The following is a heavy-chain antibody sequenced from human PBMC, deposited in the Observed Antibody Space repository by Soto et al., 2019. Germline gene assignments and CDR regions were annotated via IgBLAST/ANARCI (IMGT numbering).Heavy chain of an antibody. CDR3: ARGRPSTVAAGTRSPFYMDV. V-gene: IGHV1-2*04. Sequence: ASVKVSCKASGYTFTGYYMHWVRQAPGQGLEWMGWINPNSGGTNYAQKLQGWVTMTRDTSISTAYMELSRLRSDDTAVYYCARGRPSTVAAGTRSPFYMDVWGKGTTVTVSS. CDR2: INPNSGGT. CDR1: GYTFTGYY. J-gene: IGHJ6*03. D-gene: IGHD6-13*01.